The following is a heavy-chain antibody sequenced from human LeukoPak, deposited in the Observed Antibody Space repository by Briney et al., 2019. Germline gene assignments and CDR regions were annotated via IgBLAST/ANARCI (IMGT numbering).Heavy chain of an antibody. V-gene: IGHV3-9*01. CDR2: ISWNSGSI. CDR1: GFTFDDYA. J-gene: IGHJ3*02. CDR3: ARSGSVLWFGELFAFDI. Sequence: GGSLRLSCAASGFTFDDYAMHWVRQAPGKGLEWVSGISWNSGSIGYADSVKGRFTISRDNSKNTLYLQMNSLRAEDTAVYYCARSGSVLWFGELFAFDIWGQGTMVTVSS. D-gene: IGHD3-10*01.